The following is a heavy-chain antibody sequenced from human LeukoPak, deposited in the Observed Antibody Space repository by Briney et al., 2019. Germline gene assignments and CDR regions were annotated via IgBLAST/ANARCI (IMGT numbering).Heavy chain of an antibody. D-gene: IGHD6-19*01. CDR3: ARAGYSSGWYWFDP. Sequence: SETLSLTCTVSGGSISSYYWSWIRQPPGKGLEWIGYIYCSGSTNYNPSLKSRVTISVDTSKNQFSLKLSSVTAADTAVYYCARAGYSSGWYWFDPWGQRTLVTVSS. J-gene: IGHJ5*02. CDR1: GGSISSYY. CDR2: IYCSGST. V-gene: IGHV4-59*01.